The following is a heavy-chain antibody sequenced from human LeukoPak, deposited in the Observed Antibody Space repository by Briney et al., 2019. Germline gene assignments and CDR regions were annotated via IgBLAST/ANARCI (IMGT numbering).Heavy chain of an antibody. CDR1: GFTFSNYW. CDR3: ARNNDDDDRDDFDY. V-gene: IGHV3-7*04. D-gene: IGHD1-1*01. CDR2: IKQDGSEK. J-gene: IGHJ4*02. Sequence: GDSLRLSCAASGFTFSNYWMTWVRQAPGRGPEWVANIKQDGSEKYYVDSVEGRFTISRDNAKNSLYLQLNSLRAEDTAVYYCARNNDDDDRDDFDYWGPGTLVTVSS.